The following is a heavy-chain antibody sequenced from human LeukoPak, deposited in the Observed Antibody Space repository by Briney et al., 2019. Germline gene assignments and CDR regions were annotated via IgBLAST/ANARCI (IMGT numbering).Heavy chain of an antibody. CDR3: AKGVLPYYYYYMDV. CDR2: INAGNGNA. CDR1: GYTFTSYA. V-gene: IGHV1-3*01. D-gene: IGHD2-2*01. Sequence: ASVKVSCKASGYTFTSYAMHWVRQAPGQRLEWMGWINAGNGNAKYSQKFQGRVTITRDTSASTAYMELSSLRSEDTAVYYCAKGVLPYYYYYMDVWGKGTTVTVSS. J-gene: IGHJ6*03.